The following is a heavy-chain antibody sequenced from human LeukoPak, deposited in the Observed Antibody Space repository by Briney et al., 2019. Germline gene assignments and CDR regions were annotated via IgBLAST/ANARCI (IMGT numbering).Heavy chain of an antibody. V-gene: IGHV3-48*03. CDR2: ISSSGSTI. CDR1: GFTFSSYE. J-gene: IGHJ4*02. Sequence: GGSLRLSCAASGFTFSSYEMNWVRQAPGKGLEWVSYISSSGSTIYYADSVKGRFTISRDNAKNSLYLQMNSLRAEDTAVFYCAKDPEDDFGHYLDYWGQGTLVTVSS. CDR3: AKDPEDDFGHYLDY. D-gene: IGHD4-17*01.